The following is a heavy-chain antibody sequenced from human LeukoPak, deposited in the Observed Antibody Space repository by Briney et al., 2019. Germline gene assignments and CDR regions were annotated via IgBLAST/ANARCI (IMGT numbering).Heavy chain of an antibody. D-gene: IGHD6-19*01. V-gene: IGHV1-2*02. J-gene: IGHJ5*02. CDR3: ARAGRGGWYGPRFDP. Sequence: ASVKVSCKASGYTFTGYYMQWVRQAPGQGLEWMGWINPNSGGTNYARKFQGRVTMTRDTSISPAYMELSRLSSDDTAAYDCARAGRGGWYGPRFDPCGQGTLVTVSS. CDR1: GYTFTGYY. CDR2: INPNSGGT.